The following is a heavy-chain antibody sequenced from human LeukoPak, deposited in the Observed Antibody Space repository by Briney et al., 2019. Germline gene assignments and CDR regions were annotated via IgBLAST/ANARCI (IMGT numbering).Heavy chain of an antibody. CDR3: ARRGD. D-gene: IGHD3-16*01. J-gene: IGHJ4*02. Sequence: PSETLSLTCAVYGGPFSGYYWSWIRQPPGKELEWIGEINHSGSTNYNPSLKSRVTISVDTSKNQFSLKLSSVTAADTAVYYCARRGDWGQGTLVTVSS. CDR1: GGPFSGYY. CDR2: INHSGST. V-gene: IGHV4-34*01.